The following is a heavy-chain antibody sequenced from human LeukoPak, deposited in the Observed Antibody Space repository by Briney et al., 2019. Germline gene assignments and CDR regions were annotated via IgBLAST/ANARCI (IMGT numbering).Heavy chain of an antibody. CDR2: IYYSGTT. V-gene: IGHV4-59*08. D-gene: IGHD5-12*01. J-gene: IGHJ5*02. CDR1: GGSISSYY. Sequence: KASETLSLTCSVSGGSISSYYWSWIRQPPGKGLEWIGNIYYSGTTNYNPSLKSRVTISVDKSKNHFFLNLSSVTAADTAVYYCARLLGESGAAGRFDPWGQGTLVTVSS. CDR3: ARLLGESGAAGRFDP.